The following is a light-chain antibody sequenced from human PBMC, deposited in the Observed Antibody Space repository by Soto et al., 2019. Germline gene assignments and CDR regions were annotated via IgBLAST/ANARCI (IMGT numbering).Light chain of an antibody. CDR1: QSLVYSDGNTY. CDR2: KVP. V-gene: IGKV2-30*01. J-gene: IGKJ2*01. CDR3: MQGTHWPYT. Sequence: DVVMTQSPLSLPVTLGQPASISCRSSQSLVYSDGNTYLSWFQQRPGQSPRRLIYKVPNRESGVPDRFSGSGSGTDFTLEISRVEAEDVGVYYCMQGTHWPYTLGQGTKLEIK.